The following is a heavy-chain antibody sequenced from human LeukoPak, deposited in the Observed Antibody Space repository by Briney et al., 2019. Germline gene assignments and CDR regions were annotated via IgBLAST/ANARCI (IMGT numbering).Heavy chain of an antibody. J-gene: IGHJ4*02. Sequence: GGSLRLSCAASGFTFSSYWMSWVRQAPGKGLEWVANVKQDGSEKYYVDSVKGRFTISRDNSKNSLYLQMSSLRTEDTALYYCAKAKGFGEFYFDYWGQGTLVTVSS. CDR2: VKQDGSEK. CDR3: AKAKGFGEFYFDY. V-gene: IGHV3-7*03. CDR1: GFTFSSYW. D-gene: IGHD3-10*01.